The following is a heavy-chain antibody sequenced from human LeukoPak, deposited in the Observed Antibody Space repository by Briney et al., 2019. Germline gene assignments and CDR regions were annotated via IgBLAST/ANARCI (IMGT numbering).Heavy chain of an antibody. CDR3: ARHPDDFWSGYPKPYFDY. J-gene: IGHJ4*02. D-gene: IGHD3-3*01. Sequence: PSETLSLTCTVSGGSISTYYWNWIRQPPGKGLEWIGDIYYSGSTDYNPSLKSRVIISIDTSKNQFSLKLSSVTAADTAVYYCARHPDDFWSGYPKPYFDYWGQGTLVTVSS. CDR1: GGSISTYY. CDR2: IYYSGST. V-gene: IGHV4-59*08.